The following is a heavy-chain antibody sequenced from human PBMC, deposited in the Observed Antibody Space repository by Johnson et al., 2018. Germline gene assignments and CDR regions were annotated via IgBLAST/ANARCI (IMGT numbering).Heavy chain of an antibody. CDR2: ISYDGNNK. D-gene: IGHD4-17*01. CDR3: PQNGDLVDYYYYMDV. V-gene: IGHV3-30*18. J-gene: IGHJ6*03. CDR1: GFTFSSYG. Sequence: VQLVETGGGVVQPGRTLRLSCAASGFTFSSYGMHWVRQAPGKGLEWVAVISYDGNNKYYADSVRGRCTISRDNSKNPWYLQMNSLRAEEPAVYYRPQNGDLVDYYYYMDVWGNGTTVTFSS.